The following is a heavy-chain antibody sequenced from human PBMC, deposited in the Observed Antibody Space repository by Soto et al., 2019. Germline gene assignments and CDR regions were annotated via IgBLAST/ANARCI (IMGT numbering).Heavy chain of an antibody. Sequence: QVQLVQSGTEVKKPGASVKVSCKASGYTFNTYGVSWVRQAPGQGLEWMGRISAYKGDTNYAQELQGRLTITPDTSTTTAYMELRRLRSDDTAVYYCASHPVSGSLHFDSWGQGTLLTVSS. CDR3: ASHPVSGSLHFDS. V-gene: IGHV1-18*04. D-gene: IGHD1-26*01. CDR2: ISAYKGDT. CDR1: GYTFNTYG. J-gene: IGHJ4*02.